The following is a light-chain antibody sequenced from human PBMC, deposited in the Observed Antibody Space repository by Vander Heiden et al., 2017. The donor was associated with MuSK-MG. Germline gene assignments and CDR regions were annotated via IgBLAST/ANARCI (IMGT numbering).Light chain of an antibody. CDR3: QQSDIVPWT. CDR1: QTISYY. CDR2: AAS. V-gene: IGKV1-39*01. Sequence: DIQMTQSPSSLSASVGDRVTITCRASQTISYYVSWYQQKPGKAPKLLIFAASNLQSGVPSRFSGSGSGTDFTLTVNSLQLEDFATYYCQQSDIVPWTFGQGTKVE. J-gene: IGKJ1*01.